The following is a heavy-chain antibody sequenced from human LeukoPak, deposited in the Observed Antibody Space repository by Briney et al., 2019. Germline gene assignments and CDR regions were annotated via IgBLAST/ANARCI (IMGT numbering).Heavy chain of an antibody. CDR3: ARVLVGATGDY. CDR1: GFTFSSYG. V-gene: IGHV3-30*03. CDR2: ISYDGSNK. Sequence: GGSLRLSCAASGFTFSSYGMHWVRQAPGKGLEWVAVISYDGSNKYYADSVKGRFTISRDNSKNTLYLQMNSLRAEDTAVYYCARVLVGATGDYWGQGTLVTVSS. J-gene: IGHJ4*02. D-gene: IGHD1-26*01.